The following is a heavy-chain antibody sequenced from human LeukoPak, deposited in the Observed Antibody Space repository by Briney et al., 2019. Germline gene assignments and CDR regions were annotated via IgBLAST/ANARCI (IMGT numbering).Heavy chain of an antibody. CDR3: ARVAVVVVPAAMGGYYFDY. V-gene: IGHV1-18*01. J-gene: IGHJ4*02. CDR1: GYTFTSYG. D-gene: IGHD2-2*01. Sequence: GASVKVSCKASGYTFTSYGINWVRQAPGQGLEWMGWISAYKGNTNYAQNLQGRVTMTTDTSTSTAYMELRSLRSDDTAVYYCARVAVVVVPAAMGGYYFDYWGQGTLVTVSS. CDR2: ISAYKGNT.